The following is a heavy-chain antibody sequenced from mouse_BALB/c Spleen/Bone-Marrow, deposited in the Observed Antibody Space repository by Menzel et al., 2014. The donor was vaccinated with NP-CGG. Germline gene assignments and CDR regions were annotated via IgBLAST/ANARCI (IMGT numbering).Heavy chain of an antibody. CDR1: GFSLISYG. J-gene: IGHJ4*01. CDR3: ARSSSPYYYAMDY. CDR2: IWAGGST. Sequence: VQGVESGPGLVAPSQSLSIPCTVSGFSLISYGVHWVRQPPGKALEWLGVIWAGGSTNYNSALMSRLSISKDNSKSXVFLKMNSLQTDDTAMYYCARSSSPYYYAMDYWGQGTSVTVSS. V-gene: IGHV2-9*02. D-gene: IGHD1-1*01.